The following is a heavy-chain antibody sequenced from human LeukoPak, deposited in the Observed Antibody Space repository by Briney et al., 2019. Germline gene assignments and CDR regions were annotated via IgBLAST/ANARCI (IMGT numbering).Heavy chain of an antibody. D-gene: IGHD4-17*01. CDR2: IDPNSGGT. V-gene: IGHV1-2*02. CDR3: ARDLLMTTVTTYPDLGGMDV. CDR1: GYTFTGYY. Sequence: ASVKVSCKASGYTFTGYYMHWVRQAPGQELEWMGWIDPNSGGTNYAQKFQGRVTMTRDTSISTAYMELSRLRSDDTAVYYCARDLLMTTVTTYPDLGGMDVWGQGTTVTVSS. J-gene: IGHJ6*02.